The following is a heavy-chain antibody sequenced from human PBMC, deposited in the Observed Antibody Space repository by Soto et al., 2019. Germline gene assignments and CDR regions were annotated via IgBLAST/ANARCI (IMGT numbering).Heavy chain of an antibody. CDR1: GFTFSYYG. J-gene: IGHJ4*02. V-gene: IGHV1-18*04. CDR2: TNAHTGRS. CDR3: ARDPAGLYLFDY. D-gene: IGHD2-2*01. Sequence: QVRLVQSGGEVRNPGASVKVSCKASGFTFSYYGVSWVRQAPGQGLEWMGFTNAHTGRSGTSKKFHGRVTLSTDTSTNTAYMELMSLRSDDTAVYFCARDPAGLYLFDYWGQGTLLTVSS.